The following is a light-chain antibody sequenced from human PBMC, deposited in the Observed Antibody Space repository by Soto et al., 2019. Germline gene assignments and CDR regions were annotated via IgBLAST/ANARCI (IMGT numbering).Light chain of an antibody. V-gene: IGKV3D-20*02. CDR3: QQRSNWLT. J-gene: IGKJ4*01. CDR1: QSVRSNY. CDR2: DAS. Sequence: EIVLTQSPGTLSLSPGESATLSCRASQSVRSNYVAWYQQKPGQALRLLIYDASNRATGIPARFSGSGSGTDFTLTISSLEPEDFAVYYCQQRSNWLTFGGGTKVDIK.